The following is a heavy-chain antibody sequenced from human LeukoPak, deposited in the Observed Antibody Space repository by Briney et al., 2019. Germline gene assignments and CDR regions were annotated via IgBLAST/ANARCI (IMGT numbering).Heavy chain of an antibody. CDR3: AKDLSRYSYGSGDY. V-gene: IGHV3-23*01. D-gene: IGHD5-18*01. CDR1: GFTFSSYA. CDR2: ISGSGGST. Sequence: GSLRLSCAASGFTFSSYAMSWVRQAPGKGLEWVSAISGSGGSTYYADSVKGRFTISRDNSKNTLYLQMNSLRAEDTAVYYCAKDLSRYSYGSGDYWGQGTLVTVSS. J-gene: IGHJ4*02.